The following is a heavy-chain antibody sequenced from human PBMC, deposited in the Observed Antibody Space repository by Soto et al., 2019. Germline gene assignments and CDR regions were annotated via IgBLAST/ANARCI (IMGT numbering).Heavy chain of an antibody. CDR3: ARIYSGSYYGSRYFDL. CDR1: GFTFSDYY. Sequence: QVQLVESGGGLVKPGGSLRLSCAASGFTFSDYYMSWIRQAPGKGLEWVSYISSSSSYTNYADSVKGRFTISRDNAKNSLYLQMNSLRAEDTAVYYCARIYSGSYYGSRYFDLWGRGTLVTVSS. CDR2: ISSSSSYT. D-gene: IGHD1-26*01. J-gene: IGHJ2*01. V-gene: IGHV3-11*05.